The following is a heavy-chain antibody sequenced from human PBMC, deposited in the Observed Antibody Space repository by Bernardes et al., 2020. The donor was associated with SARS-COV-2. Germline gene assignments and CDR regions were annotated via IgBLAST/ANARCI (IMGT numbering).Heavy chain of an antibody. D-gene: IGHD5-18*01. J-gene: IGHJ4*02. CDR1: GGSFSGYY. Sequence: SETLSLTCAVYGGSFSGYYWSWIRQPPGKGLEWIGEINHSGSTNYNPSLKSRVTISVDTSKNQFSLKLSSVTAADTAVYYCARGGRYSYGYLLGYFDYWGQGTLVTVSS. V-gene: IGHV4-34*01. CDR2: INHSGST. CDR3: ARGGRYSYGYLLGYFDY.